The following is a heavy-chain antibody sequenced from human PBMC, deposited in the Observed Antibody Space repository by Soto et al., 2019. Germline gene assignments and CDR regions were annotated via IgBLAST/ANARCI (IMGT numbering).Heavy chain of an antibody. CDR3: ARSTPYYYDSSGYPPFDP. CDR2: IYYSGST. D-gene: IGHD3-22*01. J-gene: IGHJ5*02. Sequence: SETLSLTCTVSGGSISSGGYYWSWIRQHPGKGLEWIGYIYYSGSTYYNPSLKSRVTIPVDTSKNQFSLKLSSVTAADTAVYYCARSTPYYYDSSGYPPFDPWGQGTLVTVSS. CDR1: GGSISSGGYY. V-gene: IGHV4-31*03.